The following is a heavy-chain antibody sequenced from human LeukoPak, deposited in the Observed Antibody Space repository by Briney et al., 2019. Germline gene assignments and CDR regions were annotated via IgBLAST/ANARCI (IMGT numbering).Heavy chain of an antibody. Sequence: GGSLRLSCAASGFTFNNYWMHWVRQAPGKGLVWVSGINRDGSSTDYLDSVEGRFTISRDNARNTLYLQMNSLRAEDTAVYYCARVPYVFDLWGQGTMVTVSS. CDR3: ARVPYVFDL. CDR1: GFTFNNYW. J-gene: IGHJ3*01. CDR2: INRDGSST. V-gene: IGHV3-74*01.